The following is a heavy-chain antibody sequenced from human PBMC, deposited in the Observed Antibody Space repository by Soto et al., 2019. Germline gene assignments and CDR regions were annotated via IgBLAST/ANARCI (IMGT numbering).Heavy chain of an antibody. CDR2: INPSGGST. D-gene: IGHD2-2*01. CDR1: GYTFTSYY. Sequence: GASVKVSCKASGYTFTSYYMHWVRQAPGQGLEWMGIINPSGGSTSYAQEFQGRVTMTRDTSTSTVYMELSSLRSEDTAVYYCARDGLYCSSTSCYEVRYYDFWSGSGGYYYMDVWGKGTTVTVSS. J-gene: IGHJ6*03. V-gene: IGHV1-46*01. CDR3: ARDGLYCSSTSCYEVRYYDFWSGSGGYYYMDV.